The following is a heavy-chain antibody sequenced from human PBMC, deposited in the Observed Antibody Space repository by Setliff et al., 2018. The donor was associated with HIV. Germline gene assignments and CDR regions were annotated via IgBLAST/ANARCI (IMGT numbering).Heavy chain of an antibody. V-gene: IGHV5-51*01. Sequence: PGESLKISCKASGYSFSSYWIGWVRQMPGKGLEWVGVIFPGDSVTRYGPSFQGQVTISADKSISTVYLHWGSLKASDTALYYCASLRGDYVGQYFYYMDVWGKGTTVTVSS. CDR3: ASLRGDYVGQYFYYMDV. J-gene: IGHJ6*03. CDR1: GYSFSSYW. D-gene: IGHD4-17*01. CDR2: IFPGDSVT.